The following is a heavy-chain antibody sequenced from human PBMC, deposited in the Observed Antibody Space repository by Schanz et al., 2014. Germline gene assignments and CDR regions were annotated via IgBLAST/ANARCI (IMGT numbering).Heavy chain of an antibody. J-gene: IGHJ4*02. V-gene: IGHV3-30*18. CDR2: RSFDGRNT. Sequence: QVQLVESGGGVVQPGRSLRLSCAASGITLSGYGLHWVRQAPGKGLEWVVFRSFDGRNTGYAHSVKDRFTISRDNSKNTVNLQMNSLRAEDTAVYYCAKEKEEVAADGSFFDYWGQGTLVTVSS. D-gene: IGHD6-13*01. CDR1: GITLSGYG. CDR3: AKEKEEVAADGSFFDY.